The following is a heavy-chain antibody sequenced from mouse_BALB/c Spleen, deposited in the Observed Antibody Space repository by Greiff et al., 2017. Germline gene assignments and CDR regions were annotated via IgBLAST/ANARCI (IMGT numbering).Heavy chain of an antibody. Sequence: VQRVESGPGLVAPSQSLSITCTVSGFSLTSYGVHWVRQPPGKGLEWLGVIWAGGSTNYNSALMSRLSISKDNSKSQVFLKMNSLQTDDTAMYYCARDRYDGYYSYAMDYWGQGTSVTVSS. CDR1: GFSLTSYG. V-gene: IGHV2-9*02. D-gene: IGHD2-3*01. CDR3: ARDRYDGYYSYAMDY. CDR2: IWAGGST. J-gene: IGHJ4*01.